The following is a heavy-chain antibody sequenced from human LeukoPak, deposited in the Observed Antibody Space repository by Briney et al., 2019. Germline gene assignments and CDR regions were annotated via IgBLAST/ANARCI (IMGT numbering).Heavy chain of an antibody. CDR3: ASQEVGSG. J-gene: IGHJ4*02. Sequence: GGSLRLSCAASGFTFSDYYMNWVRQAPGKGLEWVSSISSSSGYIYYADSVKGRFTISRDNAKNSLYLQMNSLRAEDTAVYYCASQEVGSGWGQGTLVTVSS. CDR2: ISSSSGYI. V-gene: IGHV3-21*01. CDR1: GFTFSDYY. D-gene: IGHD6-19*01.